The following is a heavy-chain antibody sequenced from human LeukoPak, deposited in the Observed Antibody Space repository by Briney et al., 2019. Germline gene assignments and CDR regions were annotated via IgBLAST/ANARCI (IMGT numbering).Heavy chain of an antibody. CDR2: ISWNSGSI. CDR1: GFTFDDYA. CDR3: AKGGRTYYYYMDV. V-gene: IGHV3-9*01. J-gene: IGHJ6*03. Sequence: PGRSLRLSCAASGFTFDDYAMHWVRQAPGKGLEWVSGISWNSGSIGYADSVKGRFTISRDNAKNSLYLQMNSLRAEDTALYYCAKGGRTYYYYMDVWGKGTTVTISS.